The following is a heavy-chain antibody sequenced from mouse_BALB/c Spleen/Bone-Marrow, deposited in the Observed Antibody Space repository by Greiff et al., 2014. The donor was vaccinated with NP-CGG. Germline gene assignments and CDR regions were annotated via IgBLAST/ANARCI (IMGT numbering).Heavy chain of an antibody. J-gene: IGHJ1*01. CDR2: IDPSDTYT. CDR3: ARLDNWYFDV. Sequence: QVQLKESGAELMKPGASVKLSCMASGYIFTSYWMNWMKQRPGQGLEWIGEIDPSDTYTNYNQNFKGKATMTVDKSSNTAYMQLSSLTSEDSAVYYCARLDNWYFDVWGAGTTVTVSS. V-gene: IGHV1-69*02. CDR1: GYIFTSYW.